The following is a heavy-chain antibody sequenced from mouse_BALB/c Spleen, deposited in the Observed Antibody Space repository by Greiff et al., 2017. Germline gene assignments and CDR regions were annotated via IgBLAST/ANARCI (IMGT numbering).Heavy chain of an antibody. D-gene: IGHD2-2*01. J-gene: IGHJ2*01. V-gene: IGHV5-12-2*01. CDR1: GFTFSSYT. CDR3: ARHLSYGYYFDY. Sequence: EVQGVESGGGLVKPGGSLKLSCAASGFTFSSYTMSWVRQTPEKRLEWVAYISNGGGSTYYPDTVKGRFTISRDNAKNTLYLQMSSLKSEDTAMYYCARHLSYGYYFDYWGQGTTLTVSS. CDR2: ISNGGGST.